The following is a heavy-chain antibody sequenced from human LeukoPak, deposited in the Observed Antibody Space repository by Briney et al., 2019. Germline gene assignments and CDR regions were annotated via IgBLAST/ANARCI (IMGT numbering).Heavy chain of an antibody. D-gene: IGHD1-26*01. CDR2: IYYSGST. J-gene: IGHJ4*02. Sequence: SETLSLTCTVSGGSISSYYWSWIRQPPGKGLEWIGYIYYSGSTNYNPSLKSRVTISVDTSKNQFSLKLSSVTAADTAAYYCARDRGSYYVDYWGQGTLVTVSS. CDR3: ARDRGSYYVDY. CDR1: GGSISSYY. V-gene: IGHV4-59*01.